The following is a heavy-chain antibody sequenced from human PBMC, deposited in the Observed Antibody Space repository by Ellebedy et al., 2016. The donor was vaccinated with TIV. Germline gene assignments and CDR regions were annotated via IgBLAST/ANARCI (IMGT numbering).Heavy chain of an antibody. D-gene: IGHD3-16*02. CDR2: ISYDGSNK. CDR3: AKDRYNGRERGFDP. Sequence: GESLKISCAASGFIFRNYGMHWVRQAPGKGLEWVAFISYDGSNKYHTDSVKGRLTISRDNSNNTVYLQMNSLRPEDTAVYFCAKDRYNGRERGFDPWGQGTLVTVSS. V-gene: IGHV3-30*18. J-gene: IGHJ5*02. CDR1: GFIFRNYG.